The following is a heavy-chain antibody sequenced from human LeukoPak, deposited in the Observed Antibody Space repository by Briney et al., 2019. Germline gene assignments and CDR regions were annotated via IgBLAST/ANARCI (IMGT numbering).Heavy chain of an antibody. CDR3: ARENILWFGELLSSDAFDI. D-gene: IGHD3-10*01. V-gene: IGHV7-4-1*02. Sequence: GASVKVSCKASGYTFTSYAMNWVRQAPGQGLEWMGWINTNTGNPTYAQGFTGRFVFSLDTSVSTAYLQISSLKAEDTAVYYCARENILWFGELLSSDAFDIWGQGTMVTVSS. CDR2: INTNTGNP. J-gene: IGHJ3*02. CDR1: GYTFTSYA.